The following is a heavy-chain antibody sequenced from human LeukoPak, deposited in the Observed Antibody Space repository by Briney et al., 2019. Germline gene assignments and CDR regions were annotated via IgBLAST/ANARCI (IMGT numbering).Heavy chain of an antibody. CDR1: GGSFSGYY. Sequence: SETLSLTCAVYGGSFSGYYWSWIRQPPGKGLEWIGEINHSGSTNYNPSLKSRVTISADTSKNQFSLKLSSVTAADTAVYYCARTERPTYRQQWLVPPARWYFDLWGRGTLVTVSS. V-gene: IGHV4-34*01. CDR3: ARTERPTYRQQWLVPPARWYFDL. D-gene: IGHD6-19*01. J-gene: IGHJ2*01. CDR2: INHSGST.